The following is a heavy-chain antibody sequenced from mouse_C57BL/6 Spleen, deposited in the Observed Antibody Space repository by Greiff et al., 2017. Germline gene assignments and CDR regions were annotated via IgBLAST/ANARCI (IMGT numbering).Heavy chain of an antibody. CDR2: IDPETGGT. J-gene: IGHJ3*01. D-gene: IGHD2-1*01. CDR3: TRPEDGNYPWFAY. Sequence: VQLQQSGAELVRPGASVTLSCKASGYTFTDYEMHWVKQTPVHGLEWIGAIDPETGGTAYNQKFKGKAILTADKSSSTAYMELRSLTSEDSAVXYCTRPEDGNYPWFAYWGQGTLVTVSA. V-gene: IGHV1-15*01. CDR1: GYTFTDYE.